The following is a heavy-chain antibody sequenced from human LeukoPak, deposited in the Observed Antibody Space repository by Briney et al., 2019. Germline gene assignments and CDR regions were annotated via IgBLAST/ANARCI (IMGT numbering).Heavy chain of an antibody. CDR3: ATDDSSGSYFDY. CDR1: GYALTELS. CDR2: FDPEDGET. D-gene: IGHD3-22*01. J-gene: IGHJ4*02. V-gene: IGHV1-24*01. Sequence: ASVKVSCKVSGYALTELSMHWVRQAPGKGLEWMGGFDPEDGETIYAQKFQGRVTMTEDTSTDTAYMELSSLRSEDTAVYYCATDDSSGSYFDYWGQGTLVTVSS.